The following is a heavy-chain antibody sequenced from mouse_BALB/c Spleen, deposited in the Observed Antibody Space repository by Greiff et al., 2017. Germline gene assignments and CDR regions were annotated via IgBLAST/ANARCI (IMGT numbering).Heavy chain of an antibody. D-gene: IGHD4-1*01. J-gene: IGHJ4*01. Sequence: EVQGVESGGGLVQPGGSRKLSCAASGFTFSSFGMHWVRQAPEKGLEWVAYISSGSSTIYYADTVKGRFTISRDNPKNTLFLQMTSLRSEDTAMYYCARSQLTGYAMDYWGQGTSVTVSS. CDR1: GFTFSSFG. CDR2: ISSGSSTI. V-gene: IGHV5-17*02. CDR3: ARSQLTGYAMDY.